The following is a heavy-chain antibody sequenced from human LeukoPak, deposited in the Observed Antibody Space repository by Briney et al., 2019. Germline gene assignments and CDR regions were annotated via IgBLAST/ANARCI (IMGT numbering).Heavy chain of an antibody. Sequence: PGGSLRLSCVASGFTFDDYAMHWVRQTPGKGLEWVSVINGDGGRTYYAESVKGRFTISRDNSKNSLYLQMNSLRTEDTALYYCAKAERFCTSTSCYSLDYWGRGTLVTVSS. J-gene: IGHJ4*02. D-gene: IGHD2-2*02. CDR1: GFTFDDYA. CDR2: INGDGGRT. V-gene: IGHV3-43*02. CDR3: AKAERFCTSTSCYSLDY.